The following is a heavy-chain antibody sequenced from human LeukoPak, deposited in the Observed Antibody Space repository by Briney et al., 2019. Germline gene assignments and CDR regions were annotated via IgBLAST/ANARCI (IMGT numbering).Heavy chain of an antibody. CDR3: ATNYTAVSAFDS. CDR1: GGSINSYY. Sequence: SETLSLTCTLSGGSINSYYWNWIRQPAGKVLEWIGHIQTSGSTKYNPSLKSRVTMSIETSKNQFSLNLYSVTAADTAVYYCATNYTAVSAFDSWGQGTLVTVSS. V-gene: IGHV4-4*07. D-gene: IGHD6-19*01. CDR2: IQTSGST. J-gene: IGHJ4*02.